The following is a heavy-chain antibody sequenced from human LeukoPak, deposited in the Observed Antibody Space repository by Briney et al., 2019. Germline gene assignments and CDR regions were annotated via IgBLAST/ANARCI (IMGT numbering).Heavy chain of an antibody. V-gene: IGHV4-59*08. CDR2: IYYSGST. CDR1: GGSISSYY. Sequence: SETLSLTCTVSGGSISSYYWSWIRQPPGKGLEWIGYIYYSGSTNYNPSLKSRVTISVDTSKNQFSLKLSSVTAADTAVYYCARSSPGYCSSTSCYGPLSLERWCQGTLVTVSS. CDR3: ARSSPGYCSSTSCYGPLSLER. J-gene: IGHJ4*02. D-gene: IGHD2-2*01.